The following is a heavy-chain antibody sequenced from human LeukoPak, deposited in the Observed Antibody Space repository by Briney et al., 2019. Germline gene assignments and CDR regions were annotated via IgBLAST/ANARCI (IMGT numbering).Heavy chain of an antibody. D-gene: IGHD5-18*01. CDR2: IIPIFGTA. V-gene: IGHV1-69*05. J-gene: IGHJ3*02. Sequence: GASVKVSCKASGGTFSSYAISWVRQAPGQGLEWMGGIIPIFGTANYAQKFQGRVTITTDESTSTAYMELSSLRSEDTAVYYCARVFLESPGYSYGYPAFDIWGQGTMVTVSS. CDR3: ARVFLESPGYSYGYPAFDI. CDR1: GGTFSSYA.